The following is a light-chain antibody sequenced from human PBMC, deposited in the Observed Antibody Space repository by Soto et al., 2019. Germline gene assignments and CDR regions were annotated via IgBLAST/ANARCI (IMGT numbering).Light chain of an antibody. CDR1: QSISNW. CDR2: KAS. J-gene: IGKJ2*01. CDR3: QQYNSLSHT. Sequence: DIQMTQSPSTLSASVGDTVTITCRASQSISNWLAWYQQKPGTAPKVLIYKASNLENGVPSRFSGSGSGSXXXXTXXXLQPDDFXXYYCQQYNSLSHTFGQGTKLEIK. V-gene: IGKV1-5*03.